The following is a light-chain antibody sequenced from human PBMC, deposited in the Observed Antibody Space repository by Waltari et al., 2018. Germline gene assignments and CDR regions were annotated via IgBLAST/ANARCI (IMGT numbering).Light chain of an antibody. Sequence: ATQMTQSPSSLSASVGDRVTITCRASQGIRNDLGWYQQKPGEAPKLLVCAASSLQSGVPSRFSGSGSGTDFTHTISSLQPEDFATYYCLQDYNYPWTFGQGTKVEIK. CDR1: QGIRND. V-gene: IGKV1-6*01. J-gene: IGKJ1*01. CDR3: LQDYNYPWT. CDR2: AAS.